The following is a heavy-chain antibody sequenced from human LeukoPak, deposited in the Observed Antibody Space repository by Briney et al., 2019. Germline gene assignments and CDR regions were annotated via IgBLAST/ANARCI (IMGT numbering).Heavy chain of an antibody. V-gene: IGHV3-64*01. J-gene: IGHJ4*02. Sequence: PGGSRKLSCPASGFTFSSDAMHWVRQAPGKGLKYVSAISSNGGTTHYGNSVKGRFTISRDNSKNTLYLQMGSLRAEDMAVYFCARSSGYGYYFDYWGQGTLVTVSS. D-gene: IGHD3-22*01. CDR1: GFTFSSDA. CDR3: ARSSGYGYYFDY. CDR2: ISSNGGTT.